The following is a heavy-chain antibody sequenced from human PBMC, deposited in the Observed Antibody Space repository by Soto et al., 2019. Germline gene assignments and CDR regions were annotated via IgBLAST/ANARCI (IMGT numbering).Heavy chain of an antibody. CDR3: ARVRDSSSPLFDY. V-gene: IGHV4-34*01. D-gene: IGHD6-6*01. CDR2: INHSGST. Sequence: SETLSLTCAVYGGSFSGYYWSWICQPPGKGLEWIGEINHSGSTNYNPSLKSRVTISVDTSKNQFSLKLSSVTAADTAVYYCARVRDSSSPLFDYWGQGTLVTVSS. CDR1: GGSFSGYY. J-gene: IGHJ4*02.